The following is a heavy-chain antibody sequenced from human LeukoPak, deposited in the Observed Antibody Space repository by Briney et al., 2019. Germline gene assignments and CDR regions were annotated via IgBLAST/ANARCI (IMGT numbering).Heavy chain of an antibody. CDR2: IYHSGST. J-gene: IGHJ4*02. CDR1: GGSISSSNW. CDR3: ARRALMVRGLHGFDY. Sequence: PSGTLSLTCAVSGGSISSSNWWSWVRQPPGKGLEWIGEIYHSGSTNYNPSLKSRVTISVDKSKNQFSLKLSSVTAADTAVYYCARRALMVRGLHGFDYWGQGTLVTVSS. V-gene: IGHV4-4*02. D-gene: IGHD3-10*01.